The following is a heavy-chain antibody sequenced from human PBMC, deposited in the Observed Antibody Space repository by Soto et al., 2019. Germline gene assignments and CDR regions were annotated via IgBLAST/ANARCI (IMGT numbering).Heavy chain of an antibody. D-gene: IGHD3-10*01. J-gene: IGHJ6*02. CDR3: AHSRTGFGLDV. Sequence: QITLKESGPPLVKPTQTLTLTCTFSGFSLSTTGGGVGWIRQSPGQALEWLALIYWHDEKRYSPSLKSRLSVTKDTSKNQVSLTMAKLDPMDTGTYYCAHSRTGFGLDVWGQGTTVYVSS. CDR1: GFSLSTTGGG. V-gene: IGHV2-5*01. CDR2: IYWHDEK.